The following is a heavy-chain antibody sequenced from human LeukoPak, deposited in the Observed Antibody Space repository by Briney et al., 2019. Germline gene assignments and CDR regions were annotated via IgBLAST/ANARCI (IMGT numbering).Heavy chain of an antibody. CDR1: GGSISSSSYY. Sequence: PSETLSLTCTVSGGSISSSSYYWGWIRQPPGKGLEWIGSIYYSGSTYYNPSLKSRVTISVDTSKNQFSLKLSSVTAADTAVYYCASEDYYDSSGYYSTNWGQGTLVTVSS. CDR3: ASEDYYDSSGYYSTN. CDR2: IYYSGST. J-gene: IGHJ4*02. D-gene: IGHD3-22*01. V-gene: IGHV4-39*07.